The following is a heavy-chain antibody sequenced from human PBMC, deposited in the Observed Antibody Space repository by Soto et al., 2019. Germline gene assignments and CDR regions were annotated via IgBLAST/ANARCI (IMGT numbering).Heavy chain of an antibody. CDR3: ARRGGVATNAFDI. J-gene: IGHJ3*02. CDR2: IYYSGST. D-gene: IGHD5-12*01. CDR1: GDSISSSSYY. Sequence: SENLSLTSTICGDSISSSSYYWRWIRPPPGKGLEWIGIIYYSGSTYNNPSLKSRVTISVDTSKNQFSLKLSSVTAADTAVYYCARRGGVATNAFDIWGQGTMVT. V-gene: IGHV4-39*01.